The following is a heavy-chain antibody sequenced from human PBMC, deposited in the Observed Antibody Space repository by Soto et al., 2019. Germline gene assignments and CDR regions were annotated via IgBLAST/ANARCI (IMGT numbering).Heavy chain of an antibody. V-gene: IGHV4-59*01. D-gene: IGHD5-12*01. CDR2: IYYSGST. CDR3: ARESRGGNVDY. Sequence: SETLSLTCTVSGGSISSYYCSWIRQPPGKGLEWIGYIYYSGSTNYNPSLKSRVTISVDTSKNQFSLKLSSVTAADTAVYYCARESRGGNVDYWGQGTLVTVSS. J-gene: IGHJ4*02. CDR1: GGSISSYY.